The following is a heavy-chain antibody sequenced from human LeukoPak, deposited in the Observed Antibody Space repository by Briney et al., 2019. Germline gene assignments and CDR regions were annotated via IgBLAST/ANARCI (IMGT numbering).Heavy chain of an antibody. J-gene: IGHJ5*01. V-gene: IGHV3-23*01. CDR1: GFTFSGYA. D-gene: IGHD3-10*01. Sequence: GRSLRLSCTASGFTFSGYAMSWVRQAPGKGLQWVSTISRSGDNTYYPDSVKGRFTISRDNSKNTLYVQMNSLRAEDTAIYYCAKAGANWFDPWGQGTMVTVSS. CDR2: ISRSGDNT. CDR3: AKAGANWFDP.